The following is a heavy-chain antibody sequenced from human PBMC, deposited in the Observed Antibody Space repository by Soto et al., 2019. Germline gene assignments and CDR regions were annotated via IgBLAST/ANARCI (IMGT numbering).Heavy chain of an antibody. V-gene: IGHV1-2*04. CDR1: GYTFTGYY. J-gene: IGHJ6*02. CDR3: ARGGSQCSSTSCYYYYYYYGMDV. D-gene: IGHD2-2*01. CDR2: INPNSGGT. Sequence: ASVKVSFKASGYTFTGYYMHWLRQAPGQGLEWMGWINPNSGGTNYAQKFQGWVTMTRDTSISTAYMELSRLRSDDTAVYYCARGGSQCSSTSCYYYYYYYGMDVWGQGTTVTVSS.